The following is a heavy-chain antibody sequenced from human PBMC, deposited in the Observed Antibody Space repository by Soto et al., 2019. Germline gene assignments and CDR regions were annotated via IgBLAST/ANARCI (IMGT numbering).Heavy chain of an antibody. D-gene: IGHD6-19*01. CDR2: IIPIFGTA. V-gene: IGHV1-69*06. CDR1: GGTFSSYA. CDR3: ARGPKRVAGASFDY. Sequence: ASVKVSCKSSGGTFSSYAISWVRQAPGQGLEWMGGIIPIFGTANYAQRFQGRVTITADKSTSTAYMELSSLRSEDTAVYYCARGPKRVAGASFDYWGQGTLVTVSS. J-gene: IGHJ4*02.